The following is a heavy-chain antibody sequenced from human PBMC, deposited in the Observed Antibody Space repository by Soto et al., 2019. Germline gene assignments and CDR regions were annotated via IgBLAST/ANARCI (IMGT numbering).Heavy chain of an antibody. Sequence: QVQLVESGGGVVQPGRSLRLSCAASGFTFSSYGMHWVRQAPGKGLEWVAVIWYDGSNKYYADSVKGRFTISRDNSKNTLYLQMNSLRAEDTAVYYCARAGGATFYWYFDLWGRGTLVTVSS. V-gene: IGHV3-33*01. J-gene: IGHJ2*01. CDR3: ARAGGATFYWYFDL. CDR1: GFTFSSYG. D-gene: IGHD1-26*01. CDR2: IWYDGSNK.